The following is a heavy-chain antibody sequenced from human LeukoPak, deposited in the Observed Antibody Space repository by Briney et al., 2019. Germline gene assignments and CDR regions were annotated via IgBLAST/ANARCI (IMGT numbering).Heavy chain of an antibody. Sequence: ATVKVSCKASGYTFTGYYMHWVRQAPGQGLEWMGRINPNSGGTNYAQKFQGRVTMTRDTSISTAYMELSRLRSDDTAVYLCARGLGPLGYCSGGSCYEYFDYWGQGTLVTVSS. CDR1: GYTFTGYY. CDR2: INPNSGGT. CDR3: ARGLGPLGYCSGGSCYEYFDY. V-gene: IGHV1-2*06. J-gene: IGHJ4*02. D-gene: IGHD2-15*01.